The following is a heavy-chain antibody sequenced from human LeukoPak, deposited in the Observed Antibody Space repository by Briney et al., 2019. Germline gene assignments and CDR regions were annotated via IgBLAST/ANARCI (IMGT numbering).Heavy chain of an antibody. CDR3: AREKSRKSGYSYGYVGDMPLQAFDL. CDR1: GYTFTSYY. CDR2: INPSGGST. Sequence: ASVKVSCKASGYTFTSYYMHWVRQAPGQGLEWMGIINPSGGSTSYAQKFQGRVTMTRDTSTSTVYMELSSLRSEDTAVYYCAREKSRKSGYSYGYVGDMPLQAFDLWGQGTMVTVSS. V-gene: IGHV1-46*01. D-gene: IGHD5-18*01. J-gene: IGHJ3*01.